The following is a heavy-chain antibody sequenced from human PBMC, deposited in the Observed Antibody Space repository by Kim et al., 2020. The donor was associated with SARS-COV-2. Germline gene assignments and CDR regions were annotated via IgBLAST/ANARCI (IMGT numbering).Heavy chain of an antibody. V-gene: IGHV3-23*01. D-gene: IGHD1-1*01. CDR2: IGGSSGTT. CDR3: AKHSGSNWKYYFTY. CDR1: GFTFNTFA. J-gene: IGHJ4*02. Sequence: GGSLRLSCAASGFTFNTFAMSWVRRAPGKGLEWVSVIGGSSGTTYYADCVKGRFTISRDNSKNTLYLQMNSLRAEDTAVYYCAKHSGSNWKYYFTYWGQGAQVTVSS.